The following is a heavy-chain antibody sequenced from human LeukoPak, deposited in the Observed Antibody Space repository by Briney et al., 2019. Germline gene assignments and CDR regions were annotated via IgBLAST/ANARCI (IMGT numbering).Heavy chain of an antibody. V-gene: IGHV4-59*12. CDR1: GGCISSYY. CDR3: ARGDYF. D-gene: IGHD5-12*01. Sequence: SETLSLTCTVYGGCISSYYWSWIRQPPGKGLEWIGYIYYSGSTNYNPSLKSRVTISVDTSKNQFSLKLSSVTAADTAVYYCARGDYFWGQGTLVTVSS. J-gene: IGHJ4*02. CDR2: IYYSGST.